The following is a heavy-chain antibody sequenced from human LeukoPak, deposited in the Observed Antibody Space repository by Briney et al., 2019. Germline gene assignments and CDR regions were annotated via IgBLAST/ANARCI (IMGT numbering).Heavy chain of an antibody. J-gene: IGHJ6*02. CDR1: GGSISSGGYY. Sequence: TSETLSLTCTVSGGSISSGGYYWSWIRQHPGKGLEWIGYIYYSGSTNYNPSLKSRVTISVDTSKNQFSLKLSSVTAADTAVYYCARDRVVTRYSYGSYYYYGMDVWGQGTTVTVSS. CDR2: IYYSGST. V-gene: IGHV4-61*08. CDR3: ARDRVVTRYSYGSYYYYGMDV. D-gene: IGHD5-18*01.